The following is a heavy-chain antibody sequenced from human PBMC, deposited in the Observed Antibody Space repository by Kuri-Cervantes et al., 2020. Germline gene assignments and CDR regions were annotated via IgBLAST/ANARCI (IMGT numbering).Heavy chain of an antibody. CDR1: GGSISSYY. V-gene: IGHV4-59*08. J-gene: IGHJ6*02. Sequence: SETLSLTCTVSGGSISSYYWSWIRQPPGKGLEWIGYIYYSGSTNYNPSLKSRVTISVDTPKNQFSLKLSSVTAADTAVYYCARANSGYDFYYYYGMDVWGQGTTVTVSS. CDR3: ARANSGYDFYYYYGMDV. CDR2: IYYSGST. D-gene: IGHD5-12*01.